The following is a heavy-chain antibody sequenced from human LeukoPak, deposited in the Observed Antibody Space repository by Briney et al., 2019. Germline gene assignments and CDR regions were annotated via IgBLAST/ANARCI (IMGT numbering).Heavy chain of an antibody. CDR1: GGSFSGYY. D-gene: IGHD2-15*01. J-gene: IGHJ6*03. V-gene: IGHV4-34*01. CDR2: INHSGST. CDR3: ARGGYCSGGSCYQHYYYYYYMDV. Sequence: SETLSLTCAVYGGSFSGYYWSWIRQPPGKGLEWIGEINHSGSTNYNPSLKSRVTISVDTSKNQFSLKLSSVTAAVTAVYYCARGGYCSGGSCYQHYYYYYYMDVWGKGTTVTVSS.